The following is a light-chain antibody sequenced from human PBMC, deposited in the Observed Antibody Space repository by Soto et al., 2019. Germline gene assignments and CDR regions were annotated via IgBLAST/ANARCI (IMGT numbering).Light chain of an antibody. V-gene: IGLV2-11*01. CDR3: CSYAGDYTFV. CDR2: DVK. J-gene: IGLJ1*01. CDR1: SNDVGGYNY. Sequence: QSVLTRPRSVSGSPGQSVTLSCTGTSNDVGGYNYVTWYQQYPGKAPKVMIYDVKTRPSEVPDRFSGSKSGNTASLTISGLQAEDEADYYCCSYAGDYTFVFGTGTKLTVL.